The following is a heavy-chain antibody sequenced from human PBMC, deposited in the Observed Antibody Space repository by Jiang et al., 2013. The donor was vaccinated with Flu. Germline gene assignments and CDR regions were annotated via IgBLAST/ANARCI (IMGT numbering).Heavy chain of an antibody. CDR3: ATDGWNYGMDV. CDR2: PEDGET. D-gene: IGHD6-19*01. V-gene: IGHV1-24*01. J-gene: IGHJ6*02. Sequence: PEDGETIYAQKFQGRVTMTEDTSTDTAYMELSSLRSEDTAVYYCATDGWNYGMDVWGQGTTVTVSS.